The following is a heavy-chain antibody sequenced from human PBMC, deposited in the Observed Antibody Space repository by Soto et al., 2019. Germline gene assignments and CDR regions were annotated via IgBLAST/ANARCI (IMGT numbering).Heavy chain of an antibody. CDR3: AHMYYYDSSGYWNTADY. CDR1: GFSLSTSGVG. V-gene: IGHV2-5*02. J-gene: IGHJ4*02. D-gene: IGHD3-22*01. Sequence: QITLKESGPTLVKPTQTLTLTCTFSGFSLSTSGVGVGWIRQPPGKALEWLALIYWDDDKRYSPSLKSRLTITKDTSKNQVVLTMTNMDPVDTATYYCAHMYYYDSSGYWNTADYWGQGTLVTVSS. CDR2: IYWDDDK.